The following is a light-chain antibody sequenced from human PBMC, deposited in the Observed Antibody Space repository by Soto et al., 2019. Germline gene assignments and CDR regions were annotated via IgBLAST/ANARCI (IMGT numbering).Light chain of an antibody. CDR1: SCDVGAYNY. V-gene: IGLV2-14*01. J-gene: IGLJ1*01. CDR2: EVT. Sequence: QSVLTQPASVSGSPGQSITISCTGTSCDVGAYNYVSWYQHHPGKAPKLMIYEVTNRPSGVSNRFSGSKSGNTASLTISGLQAEDEADYYCNSYTTNSNRVFGTGTKVTVL. CDR3: NSYTTNSNRV.